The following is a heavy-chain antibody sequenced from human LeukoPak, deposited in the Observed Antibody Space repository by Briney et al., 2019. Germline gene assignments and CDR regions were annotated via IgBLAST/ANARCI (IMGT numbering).Heavy chain of an antibody. J-gene: IGHJ5*02. CDR1: GGSFSGYY. CDR2: INHSGST. V-gene: IGHV4-34*01. CDR3: ARDRYYYGSGSFNWFDP. Sequence: SSETLSLTCAVYGGSFSGYYWSWIRQPPGKGLEWIGEINHSGSTNYNPSLKSRVTISVDTSKNQFSLKLSSVTAADTAVYYCARDRYYYGSGSFNWFDPWGQGTLVTVSS. D-gene: IGHD3-10*01.